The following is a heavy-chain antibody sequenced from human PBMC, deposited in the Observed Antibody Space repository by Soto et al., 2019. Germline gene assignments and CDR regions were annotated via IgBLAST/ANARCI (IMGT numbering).Heavy chain of an antibody. Sequence: VQLVESGGGFVQPRGSLRLSCAASGFTFSAFPMNWVRQAPGKGLDWVATISATTPNTYYADSVKGRFTISRDNSKNTLYLQMDRLRAEDTAIYYCARDWNLDHWGQGTLVT. D-gene: IGHD1-1*01. CDR1: GFTFSAFP. CDR3: ARDWNLDH. V-gene: IGHV3-23*04. J-gene: IGHJ4*02. CDR2: ISATTPNT.